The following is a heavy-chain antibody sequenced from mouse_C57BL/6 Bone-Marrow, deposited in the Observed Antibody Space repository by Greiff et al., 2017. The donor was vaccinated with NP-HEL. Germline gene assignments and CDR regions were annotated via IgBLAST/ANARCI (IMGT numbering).Heavy chain of an antibody. CDR1: GFTFSSYA. CDR3: ARSATRAMDY. CDR2: ISDGGSYT. Sequence: EVQVVESGGGLVKPGGSLKLSCAASGFTFSSYAMSWVRQTPEKRLEWVATISDGGSYTYYPDNVKGRFTISRDNAKNNLYLQMSHLKSEDTAMYYCARSATRAMDYWGQGTSVTVSS. D-gene: IGHD1-2*01. J-gene: IGHJ4*01. V-gene: IGHV5-4*01.